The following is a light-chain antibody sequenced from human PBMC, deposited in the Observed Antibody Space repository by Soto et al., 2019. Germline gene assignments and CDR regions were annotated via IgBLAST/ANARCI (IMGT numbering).Light chain of an antibody. CDR3: CSYAGSPYV. CDR2: DVS. V-gene: IGLV2-11*01. CDR1: SSDVGGYNY. J-gene: IGLJ1*01. Sequence: QSALTQPRSVSGSPGQSVTISCTGTSSDVGGYNYVSWFQQHPGNTPKVMIYDVSKRPSGVPDRFSGSKSGNTASLTISGLQAEDEADYYCCSYAGSPYVFGTGTQLTVL.